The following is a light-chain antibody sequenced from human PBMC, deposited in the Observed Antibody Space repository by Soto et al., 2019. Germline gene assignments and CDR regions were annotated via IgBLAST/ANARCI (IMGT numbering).Light chain of an antibody. CDR2: EVT. V-gene: IGLV2-14*01. J-gene: IGLJ1*01. CDR1: SSDVGAYNY. Sequence: QSALTQPASVSGPPGQSITISCTGTSSDVGAYNYVSWYQHHPGKAPRLVIYEVTNRPSGISDRFSGSKSGNTASLTISGLLAEDEADYYCTSYTSISTYVFGTGTKVPVL. CDR3: TSYTSISTYV.